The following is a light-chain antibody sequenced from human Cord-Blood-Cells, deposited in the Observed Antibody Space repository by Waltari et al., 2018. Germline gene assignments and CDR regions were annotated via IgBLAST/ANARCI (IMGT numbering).Light chain of an antibody. J-gene: IGLJ1*01. CDR1: KLGDKY. Sequence: SYELTQPPSVSVSPGQTASLTCSGDKLGDKYACWYQQKPGQSPVLVIYQDSKRPAGIPERFSGSNSGNTATLTISRTQAMDEADYYCQAWDSSTVVFGTGTKVTVL. CDR3: QAWDSSTVV. CDR2: QDS. V-gene: IGLV3-1*01.